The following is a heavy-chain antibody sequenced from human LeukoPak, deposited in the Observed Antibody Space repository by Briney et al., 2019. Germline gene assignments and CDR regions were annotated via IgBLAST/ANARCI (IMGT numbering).Heavy chain of an antibody. Sequence: GGSLRLSCAASGFTFSSYAMSWVRQAPGKGLEWVSAISGSGGSTYYADSVKGRFTISRDNSKNTLYLQMNSLRAEDTAVYYCAKDALSIAARPNYFDYWGQGTLVTVSS. J-gene: IGHJ4*02. CDR1: GFTFSSYA. CDR2: ISGSGGST. CDR3: AKDALSIAARPNYFDY. D-gene: IGHD6-6*01. V-gene: IGHV3-23*01.